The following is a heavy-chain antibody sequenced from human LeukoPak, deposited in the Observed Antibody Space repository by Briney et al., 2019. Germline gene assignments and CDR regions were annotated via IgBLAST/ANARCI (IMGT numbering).Heavy chain of an antibody. D-gene: IGHD3-10*01. CDR1: GFTFSSYA. J-gene: IGHJ4*02. V-gene: IGHV3-66*02. Sequence: PGGSLRLSCAASGFTFSSYAMHWVRQAPGKGLEWVSVIYSGGSTYYADSVKGRFTISRDNSKNTLYLQMNSLRAEDTAVYYCASTYYYGSGSLDYWGQGTLVTVSS. CDR2: IYSGGST. CDR3: ASTYYYGSGSLDY.